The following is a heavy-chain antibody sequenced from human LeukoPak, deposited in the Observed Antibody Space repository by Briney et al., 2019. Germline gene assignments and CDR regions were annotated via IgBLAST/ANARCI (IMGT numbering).Heavy chain of an antibody. CDR1: GGSISGYY. V-gene: IGHV4-59*01. D-gene: IGHD3-22*01. J-gene: IGHJ4*02. Sequence: SETLSLTCTVSGGSISGYYWSWFRQPPGKGLEWFGWIHSRGDTEDNPSLKSRVTMSLDTSKNQISLKLYAVTAADTAVYYCVREGYDSSGYYLDSWGQGTLVTVSS. CDR3: VREGYDSSGYYLDS. CDR2: IHSRGDT.